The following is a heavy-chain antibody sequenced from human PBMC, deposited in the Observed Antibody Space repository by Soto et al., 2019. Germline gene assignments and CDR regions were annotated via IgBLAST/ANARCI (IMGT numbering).Heavy chain of an antibody. D-gene: IGHD3-16*01. V-gene: IGHV1-8*01. CDR2: MNPNSGNT. CDR1: GYTFTRYD. CDR3: ARGPLGLGAAADYYYYYGMDV. Sequence: ASVKVSCKASGYTFTRYDINWVRQATGQGLEWMGWMNPNSGNTGYAQKFQGRVTMTRNTSISTAYMELSSLRSEDTAVYYCARGPLGLGAAADYYYYYGMDVWGQGTTVTVSS. J-gene: IGHJ6*02.